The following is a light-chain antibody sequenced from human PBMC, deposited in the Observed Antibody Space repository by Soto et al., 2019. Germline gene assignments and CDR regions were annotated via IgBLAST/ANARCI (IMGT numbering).Light chain of an antibody. J-gene: IGLJ2*01. CDR1: SSDVGGYNY. CDR3: SSYSSSSTLV. CDR2: DVS. Sequence: QSALTQPASVSGSPGQSITISCTGTSSDVGGYNYVSWYQQHPGKAPKLMIYDVSNRPSGVSNRFSGSKSGNTASLTISGLQAEDEADYYFSSYSSSSTLVFGGGTKLTFL. V-gene: IGLV2-14*01.